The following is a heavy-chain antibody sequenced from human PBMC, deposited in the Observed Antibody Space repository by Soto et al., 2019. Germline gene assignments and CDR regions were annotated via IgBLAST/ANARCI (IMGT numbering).Heavy chain of an antibody. D-gene: IGHD4-17*01. CDR1: GGSITTGSYY. J-gene: IGHJ4*02. CDR2: IYHDGST. V-gene: IGHV4-39*01. Sequence: SETLSLTCTVSGGSITTGSYYWGWIRQPPGKGLEWVASIYHDGSTYSSPSLKSRVTISVDTSKDQLSLKLTSLIATDTAVYYCARRTTAVANYFDDWGRGTLVTVSS. CDR3: ARRTTAVANYFDD.